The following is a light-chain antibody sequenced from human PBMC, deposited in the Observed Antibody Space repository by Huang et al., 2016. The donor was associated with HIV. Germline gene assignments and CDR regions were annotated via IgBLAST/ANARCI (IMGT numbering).Light chain of an antibody. Sequence: EIVMTQSPATLSVSPGERATLSCRASQSVSNNLAWYQQKPGQAPRLLIYAASTRATGIPARFSGSWSGTEFSLTISSLESEDFAVYHCQQYDNWPRTFGQGTKVEFK. CDR3: QQYDNWPRT. CDR2: AAS. CDR1: QSVSNN. V-gene: IGKV3-15*01. J-gene: IGKJ1*01.